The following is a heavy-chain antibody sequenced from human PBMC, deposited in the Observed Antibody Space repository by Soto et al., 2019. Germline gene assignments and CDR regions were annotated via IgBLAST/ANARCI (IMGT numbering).Heavy chain of an antibody. CDR1: GYTFSNYD. D-gene: IGHD3-10*01. Sequence: QVQLVQSGAELKKPGASVKVSCKASGYTFSNYDMNWVRQATGQGHEWIGWVNPNNGDTGYAQKFQGRVTLTTDITTTTAYMEPTSLRSEATAIYYCAKVSRKGSAIDFDYSGQGTLITVSS. J-gene: IGHJ4*02. CDR2: VNPNNGDT. CDR3: AKVSRKGSAIDFDY. V-gene: IGHV1-8*01.